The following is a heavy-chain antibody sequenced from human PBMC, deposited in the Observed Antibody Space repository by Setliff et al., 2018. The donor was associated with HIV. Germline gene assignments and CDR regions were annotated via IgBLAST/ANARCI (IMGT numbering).Heavy chain of an antibody. Sequence: LRLSCAASGFTFSNYCMSWVRQAPGKGLAWVANIRQDGSEQFYVDSVKGRFTISRDNAKNSLYLQMNSLRAEDTAVYFCARGGYGDYVSVGYYYFMDVWGKGTTVTVSS. CDR1: GFTFSNYC. V-gene: IGHV3-7*03. J-gene: IGHJ6*03. CDR3: ARGGYGDYVSVGYYYFMDV. CDR2: IRQDGSEQ. D-gene: IGHD4-17*01.